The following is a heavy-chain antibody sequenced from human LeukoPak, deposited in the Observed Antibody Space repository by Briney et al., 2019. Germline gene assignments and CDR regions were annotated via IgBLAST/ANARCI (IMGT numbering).Heavy chain of an antibody. CDR1: GFTFSSYG. Sequence: GRSLRLSCAASGFTFSSYGMHWVRQAPGKGLEWVAVISYDGSNKYYADSVKGRFTISRDNSKNTLYLQMNSLRAEGTAAYYCAKGRSSGWYGPFDYWGQGTLVTVSS. D-gene: IGHD6-19*01. V-gene: IGHV3-30*18. CDR2: ISYDGSNK. J-gene: IGHJ4*02. CDR3: AKGRSSGWYGPFDY.